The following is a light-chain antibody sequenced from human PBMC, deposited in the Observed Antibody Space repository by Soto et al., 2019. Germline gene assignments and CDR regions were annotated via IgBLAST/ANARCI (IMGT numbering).Light chain of an antibody. CDR2: AAS. CDR3: QQGYTTPRT. Sequence: DIQMTQSPSSLSASVGDRVSITCQTSQIISTYLNWYQQKPGEAPRLLIYAASSLQSGVPSRFSGSGSGTDLTLTITSLQPEDFATYYCQQGYTTPRTFGQGTKLEI. CDR1: QIISTY. V-gene: IGKV1-39*01. J-gene: IGKJ2*02.